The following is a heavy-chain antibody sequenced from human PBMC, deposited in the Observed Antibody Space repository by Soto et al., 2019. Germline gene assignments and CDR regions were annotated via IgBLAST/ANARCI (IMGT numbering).Heavy chain of an antibody. J-gene: IGHJ2*01. D-gene: IGHD3-9*01. CDR1: GGSFSGYY. CDR2: INDRGSI. V-gene: IGHV4-34*01. CDR3: ARESHDILTGPPWVWYFDL. Sequence: QVQLEQWGAGPFRPLETLSLTCGVSGGSFSGYYWAWIRQSPGKGLEWIGEINDRGSINYNPSLKSRVSISVDTSKTHYSLNLRSVPAADTAVYYCARESHDILTGPPWVWYFDLWGRGTLVTVSS.